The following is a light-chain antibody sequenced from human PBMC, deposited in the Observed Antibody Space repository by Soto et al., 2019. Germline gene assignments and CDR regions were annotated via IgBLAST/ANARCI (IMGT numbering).Light chain of an antibody. CDR3: QHYNSYSEA. V-gene: IGKV1-5*03. Sequence: DIQMTQSPSTLSASVGDRVTITCRASQSLNNDLAWYQQKPGKAPKLLIYKASTLKSGVPSRFSGSGSGTEFTLTISSLQPDDFATYYCQHYNSYSEAFGQGTKVDIK. J-gene: IGKJ1*01. CDR1: QSLNND. CDR2: KAS.